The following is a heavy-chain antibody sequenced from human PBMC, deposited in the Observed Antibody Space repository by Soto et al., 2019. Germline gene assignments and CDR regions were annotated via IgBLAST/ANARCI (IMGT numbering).Heavy chain of an antibody. Sequence: PGESLKISCKGSGCSFTSYWIGWVRQMPGKGLEWMGIIYPGDSDTRYSPSFQGQVTISADKSISTAYLQWSSLKASDTAMYYCARIVDTAMVTWFDPWGQGTLVNVSS. D-gene: IGHD5-18*01. CDR2: IYPGDSDT. CDR3: ARIVDTAMVTWFDP. CDR1: GCSFTSYW. J-gene: IGHJ5*02. V-gene: IGHV5-51*01.